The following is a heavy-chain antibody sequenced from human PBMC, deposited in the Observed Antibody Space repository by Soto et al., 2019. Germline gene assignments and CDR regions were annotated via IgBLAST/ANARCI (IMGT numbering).Heavy chain of an antibody. V-gene: IGHV1-69*13. CDR3: AREASYSGFDPFDY. CDR2: IIPIFGTA. J-gene: IGHJ4*02. CDR1: GGTFSSYA. Sequence: ASVKVSCTASGGTFSSYAISWVRQAPGQGLEWMGGIIPIFGTANYAQKFQGRVTITADESTSTAYMELSSLRSEDTAVYYCAREASYSGFDPFDYWGQGTLVTVSS. D-gene: IGHD5-12*01.